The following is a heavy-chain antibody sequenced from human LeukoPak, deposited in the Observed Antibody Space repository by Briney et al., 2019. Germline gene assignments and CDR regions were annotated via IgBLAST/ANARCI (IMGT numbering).Heavy chain of an antibody. CDR2: ISSHSSYI. Sequence: GGSLRLSCATSGFTFGSYNMCWVRQAPGKGLEWVSSISSHSSYIYYADSVKGRFTISRDNAQNSLYLQMNSLRAEDTAVYYCARGDYPSIWGQGTLLTVSS. D-gene: IGHD4-17*01. CDR3: ARGDYPSI. J-gene: IGHJ4*02. V-gene: IGHV3-21*01. CDR1: GFTFGSYN.